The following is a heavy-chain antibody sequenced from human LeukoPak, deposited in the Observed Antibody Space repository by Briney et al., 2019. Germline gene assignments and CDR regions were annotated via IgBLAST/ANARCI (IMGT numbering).Heavy chain of an antibody. D-gene: IGHD4-23*01. J-gene: IGHJ4*02. CDR3: AGSTDYGGNFFDY. CDR1: GGSFSGYY. CDR2: INLSGST. Sequence: SETLSLTCAVYGGSFSGYYWNLIRQPPGKGLEWIGEINLSGSTKYNPSLKSRVNISIDTSKNQFSLKLSSVTAADTAVYYCAGSTDYGGNFFDYWGQGTLVTVSS. V-gene: IGHV4-34*01.